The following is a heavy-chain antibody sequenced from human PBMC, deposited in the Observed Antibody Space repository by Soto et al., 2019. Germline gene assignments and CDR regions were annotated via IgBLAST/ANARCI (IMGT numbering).Heavy chain of an antibody. CDR3: ASNTRYDPPDY. D-gene: IGHD3-16*01. CDR2: ISVSGGST. Sequence: QPGGSLRRSCAASGFTFSSYAMSWVRQAPGKGLAWVSGISVSGGSTYYADSVKGRFTISRDNSKNTLYLQMNSLRAEDTAVYYCASNTRYDPPDYWGQGTLVTVSS. CDR1: GFTFSSYA. J-gene: IGHJ4*02. V-gene: IGHV3-23*01.